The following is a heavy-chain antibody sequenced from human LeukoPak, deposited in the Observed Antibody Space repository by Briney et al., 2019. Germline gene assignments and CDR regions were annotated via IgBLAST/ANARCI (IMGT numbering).Heavy chain of an antibody. CDR2: INPNSGGT. V-gene: IGHV1-2*06. CDR3: ARDCTNGVCYYDY. J-gene: IGHJ4*02. D-gene: IGHD2-8*01. CDR1: GYTFTGYY. Sequence: ASVKVSCKASGYTFTGYYMHWVRQAPGQGLEWMGRINPNSGGTNYAQKFQGRVTMTRDTSISTAYMELSRLRSDDTAVYCCARDCTNGVCYYDYWGQGTLVTVSS.